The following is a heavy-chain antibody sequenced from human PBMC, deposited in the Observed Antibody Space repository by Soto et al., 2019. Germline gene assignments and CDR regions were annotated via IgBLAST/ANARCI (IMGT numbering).Heavy chain of an antibody. Sequence: QITLKESGPTLVKPTQTLTLTCTFSGFSLSTSGVSVGWIRQPPGKVLEWLALIYWDDDKRYTPSLKSRRTIAKDTSKNQVILKMTNMDPVDTATYFCAHRRGGYWGFCSWGQGTLVTVSS. CDR1: GFSLSTSGVS. V-gene: IGHV2-5*02. J-gene: IGHJ5*02. CDR2: IYWDDDK. D-gene: IGHD3-22*01. CDR3: AHRRGGYWGFCS.